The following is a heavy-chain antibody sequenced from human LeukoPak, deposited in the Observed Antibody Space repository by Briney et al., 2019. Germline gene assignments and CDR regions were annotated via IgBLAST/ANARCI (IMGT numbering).Heavy chain of an antibody. CDR2: ISGSSSTI. D-gene: IGHD3-10*01. J-gene: IGHJ4*02. V-gene: IGHV3-48*01. Sequence: GGSLRLSCAAYGVTFSSYSMNWVRQAPGKGLGWVSYISGSSSTIYYADSVKGRFTISRDNAKNSLYLQMNSLRAEDTAVYYCARDLEGSGSFYRPSYDYWGQGTLVTVSS. CDR1: GVTFSSYS. CDR3: ARDLEGSGSFYRPSYDY.